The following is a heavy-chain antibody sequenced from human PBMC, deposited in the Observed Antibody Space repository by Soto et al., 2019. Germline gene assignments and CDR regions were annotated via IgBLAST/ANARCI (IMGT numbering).Heavy chain of an antibody. V-gene: IGHV1-69*01. CDR1: GGTFSAYA. Sequence: QVQLVQSGAEVKKPGSSVKVSCKASGGTFSAYALSWVQQAPGQGLEWMGGTIPIFGTPNYAQKFQDRVTVTADESTSTAYMELSDLRYEDTAVYYCGRERESAGYYYFDYWGQGTRVTVSS. J-gene: IGHJ4*02. CDR3: GRERESAGYYYFDY. CDR2: TIPIFGTP. D-gene: IGHD6-13*01.